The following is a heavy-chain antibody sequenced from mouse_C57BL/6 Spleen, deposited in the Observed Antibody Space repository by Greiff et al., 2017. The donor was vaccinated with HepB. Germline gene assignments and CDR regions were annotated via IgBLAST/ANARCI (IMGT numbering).Heavy chain of an antibody. Sequence: VQLQQPGAELVMPGASVKLSCKASGYTFTSYWMHWVKQRPGQGLEWIGEIDPSDSYTNYNQKFKGKSTLTVDKSSSTAYMQLSSLTSEDSAVYYCARRPWYFDVWGTGTTVTVSS. CDR3: ARRPWYFDV. J-gene: IGHJ1*03. CDR1: GYTFTSYW. V-gene: IGHV1-69*01. CDR2: IDPSDSYT.